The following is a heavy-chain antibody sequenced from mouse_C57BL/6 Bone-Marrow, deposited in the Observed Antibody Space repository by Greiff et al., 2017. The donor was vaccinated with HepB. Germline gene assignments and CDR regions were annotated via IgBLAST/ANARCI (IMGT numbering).Heavy chain of an antibody. D-gene: IGHD2-5*01. CDR1: GYTFTSYW. V-gene: IGHV1-55*01. J-gene: IGHJ3*01. CDR3: ARWGSNYVGLAY. CDR2: IYPGSGST. Sequence: QVQLKQSGAELVKPGASVKMSCKASGYTFTSYWITWVKQRPGQGLEWIGDIYPGSGSTNYNEKFKSKATLTVDTSSSTAYMQLSSLTSEDSAVYYCARWGSNYVGLAYWGQGTLVTVSA.